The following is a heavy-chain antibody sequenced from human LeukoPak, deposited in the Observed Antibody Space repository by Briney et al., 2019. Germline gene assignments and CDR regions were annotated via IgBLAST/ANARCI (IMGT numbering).Heavy chain of an antibody. CDR2: INPNRGGT. CDR1: GYTFTGYY. V-gene: IGHV1-2*06. CDR3: ARDSSGWYDY. Sequence: SVKASCKASGYTFTGYYMHWVRQAPGQGREWMGRINPNRGGTNYAQKFQGRVTMTRDTSISTAYMELSRLRSDDTAVYYCARDSSGWYDYWGQGTLVTVSS. D-gene: IGHD6-19*01. J-gene: IGHJ4*02.